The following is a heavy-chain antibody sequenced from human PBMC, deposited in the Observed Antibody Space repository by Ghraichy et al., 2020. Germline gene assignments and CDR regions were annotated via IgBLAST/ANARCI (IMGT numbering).Heavy chain of an antibody. CDR2: IDWDDDK. J-gene: IGHJ4*02. CDR1: GFSLSTSGMC. CDR3: ARILIPPLVTNGYYFDY. Sequence: PTLVKPTQTLTLTCTFSGFSLSTSGMCVSWIRQPPGKALEWLARIDWDDDKYYSTSLKTRLTISKDTSKNQVVLTMTNMDPVDTATYYCARILIPPLVTNGYYFDYWGQGTLVTVSS. D-gene: IGHD2-8*01. V-gene: IGHV2-70*11.